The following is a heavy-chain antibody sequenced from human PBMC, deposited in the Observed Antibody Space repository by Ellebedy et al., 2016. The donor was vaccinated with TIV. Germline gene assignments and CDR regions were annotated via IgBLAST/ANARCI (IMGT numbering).Heavy chain of an antibody. V-gene: IGHV1-18*01. J-gene: IGHJ6*02. CDR2: ISAYNGNT. CDR1: GYTFTSYG. Sequence: ASVKVSCXASGYTFTSYGISWVRQAPGQGLEWMGWISAYNGNTNYAQKLQGRVTMTTDTSTSTAYMELRSLRSDDTAVYYCARYYDFWSGYYAHYYYYGMDVWGQGTTVTVSS. CDR3: ARYYDFWSGYYAHYYYYGMDV. D-gene: IGHD3-3*01.